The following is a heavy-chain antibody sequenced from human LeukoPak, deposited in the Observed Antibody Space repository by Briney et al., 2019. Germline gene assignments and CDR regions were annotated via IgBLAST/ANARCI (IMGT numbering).Heavy chain of an antibody. V-gene: IGHV1-3*01. CDR2: INAGNGNT. D-gene: IGHD3-22*01. Sequence: ASVKVSCKASGHTSTTYAIHWVRQAPGQGLEWMGWINAGNGNTKYSQKFQGRVTITRDTSASTAYMELRSLISEDTAVYYCARALGIVYSRPFDYWGQGTLVTVSS. J-gene: IGHJ4*02. CDR1: GHTSTTYA. CDR3: ARALGIVYSRPFDY.